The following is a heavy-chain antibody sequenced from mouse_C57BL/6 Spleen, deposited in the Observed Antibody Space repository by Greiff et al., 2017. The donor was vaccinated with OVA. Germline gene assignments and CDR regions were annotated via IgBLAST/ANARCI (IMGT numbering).Heavy chain of an antibody. CDR1: GYPFTDYE. D-gene: IGHD1-1*01. V-gene: IGHV1-15*01. J-gene: IGHJ1*03. Sequence: VLLQQSGAELVRPGASVTLSCKASGYPFTDYEMHWVKQPPVHGLAWIGSIVPETGGTSYNQTFTGTAILTAANSSSTAYMELRSLTSEDSAVYYYTRNYGSSWYFDVWGTGTTVTVST. CDR3: TRNYGSSWYFDV. CDR2: IVPETGGT.